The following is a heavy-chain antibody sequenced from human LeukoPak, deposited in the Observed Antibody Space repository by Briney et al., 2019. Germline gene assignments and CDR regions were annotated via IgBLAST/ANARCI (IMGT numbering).Heavy chain of an antibody. V-gene: IGHV4-59*01. CDR1: GGSISSYY. CDR2: IYYSGST. Sequence: SETLSLTCTVSGGSISSYYWSWIRQPPGKGLEWIGYIYYSGSTNYDPSLKSRVTISVDTSKNQFSLKLSSVTAAGTAVYYCARGRGQGLYYGMDVWGQGTTVTVSS. D-gene: IGHD3-10*01. J-gene: IGHJ6*02. CDR3: ARGRGQGLYYGMDV.